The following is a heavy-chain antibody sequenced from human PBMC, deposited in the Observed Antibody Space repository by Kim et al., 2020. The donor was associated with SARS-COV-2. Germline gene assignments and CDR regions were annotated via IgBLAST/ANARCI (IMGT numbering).Heavy chain of an antibody. CDR1: GYSFTSCW. CDR3: ARHNLHSGYENWFDP. V-gene: IGHV5-10-1*01. J-gene: IGHJ5*02. CDR2: IDPSDSYT. D-gene: IGHD5-12*01. Sequence: GESLKISCKGSGYSFTSCWISWVRQMPGKGLEWMGRIDPSDSYTNYSPSFQGHVTISADKSISTAYLQWSSLKASDTAMYYCARHNLHSGYENWFDPWGQGTLVTVSS.